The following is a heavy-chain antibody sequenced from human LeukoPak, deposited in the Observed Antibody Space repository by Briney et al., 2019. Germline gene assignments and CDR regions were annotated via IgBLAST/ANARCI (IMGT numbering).Heavy chain of an antibody. CDR2: IYWNDDK. J-gene: IGHJ3*02. CDR1: GFSLSTSGVG. D-gene: IGHD1-26*01. Sequence: SGPTLVKPTQTLTLTCTFSGFSLSTSGVGVGWIRQPPGKALEWLALIYWNDDKRYSPSLKSRLTITKDTSKNQVVLTMTNMDPVDTVTYYCAHSTVGAPPYDAFDIWGQGTMVTVSS. V-gene: IGHV2-5*01. CDR3: AHSTVGAPPYDAFDI.